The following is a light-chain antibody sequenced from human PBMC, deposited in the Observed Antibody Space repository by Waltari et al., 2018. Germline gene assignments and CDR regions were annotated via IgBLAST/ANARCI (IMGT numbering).Light chain of an antibody. CDR3: SSYGGKNNLI. CDR2: DVN. CDR1: SSDIGGYKF. V-gene: IGLV2-8*01. Sequence: QSALTQPPSASGSPGQSVTISCTGTSSDIGGYKFVSWFQQHPGKAPKRVIYDVNERPSGVPDRFSGSKSGSTATLTVSGLQAEDEADYYCSSYGGKNNLIFGGGTTLTV. J-gene: IGLJ2*01.